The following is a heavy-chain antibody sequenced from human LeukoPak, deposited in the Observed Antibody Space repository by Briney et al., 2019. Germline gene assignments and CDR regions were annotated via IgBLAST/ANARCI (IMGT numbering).Heavy chain of an antibody. CDR3: ARVSGSSSL. J-gene: IGHJ4*02. V-gene: IGHV4-4*07. D-gene: IGHD3-10*01. Sequence: PSETLSLTCTVSGGSISTYYWSWIRQLAGKGLEWNGRIYTSGSTNYNPSLKSRVTMSVDTSKNQFSLKLKSVTAADTAMYYCARVSGSSSLWGQGTLVTVSS. CDR2: IYTSGST. CDR1: GGSISTYY.